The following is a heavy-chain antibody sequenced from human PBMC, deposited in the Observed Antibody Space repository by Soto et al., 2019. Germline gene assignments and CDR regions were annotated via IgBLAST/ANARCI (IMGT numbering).Heavy chain of an antibody. CDR3: ARGYGSIFGVVTFDI. J-gene: IGHJ3*02. Sequence: QVQLVQSGAEVQKPGSSVKVSCKASGGTFSSYTISWVRQAPGQGLEWMGRIIPILGIANYAQKFQGRVTITADKSTSTAYMELSSLRSEDTAVYYCARGYGSIFGVVTFDIWGQGTMVTVSS. D-gene: IGHD3-3*01. V-gene: IGHV1-69*02. CDR2: IIPILGIA. CDR1: GGTFSSYT.